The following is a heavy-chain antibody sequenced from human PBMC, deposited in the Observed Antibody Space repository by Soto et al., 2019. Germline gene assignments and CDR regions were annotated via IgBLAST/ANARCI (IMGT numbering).Heavy chain of an antibody. CDR3: ARVYGSGSYQTSNWYFDL. CDR1: GGSISSSSYY. V-gene: IGHV4-39*01. Sequence: QLQLQESGPRLVKPSETLSLTCTVSGGSISSSSYYWGWIRQPPGKGLEWIGSIYYSGSTYYNPSLKSRVTISVDTSKNQFSLKLSSATAADTAVYYCARVYGSGSYQTSNWYFDLWGPGTLVTVSS. CDR2: IYYSGST. D-gene: IGHD3-10*01. J-gene: IGHJ2*01.